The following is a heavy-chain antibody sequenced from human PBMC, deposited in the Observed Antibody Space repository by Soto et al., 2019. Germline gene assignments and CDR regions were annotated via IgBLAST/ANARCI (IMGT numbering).Heavy chain of an antibody. V-gene: IGHV3-33*01. Sequence: QVQLVESGGGVVQPGRSLRLSCAASGFTFSSYGMHWVRQAPGKGLEWVAVIWYDGSNKYYADSVKGRFTISRDNSKNTLYLQMNSLRAEDTAVYYCARDSDYNDSSGYSHWFDPWGQGTLVTVSS. D-gene: IGHD3-22*01. CDR1: GFTFSSYG. CDR3: ARDSDYNDSSGYSHWFDP. CDR2: IWYDGSNK. J-gene: IGHJ5*02.